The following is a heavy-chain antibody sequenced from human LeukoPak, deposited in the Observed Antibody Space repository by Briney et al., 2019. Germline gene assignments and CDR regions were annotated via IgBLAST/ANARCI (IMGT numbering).Heavy chain of an antibody. CDR3: ARGPGYSSTTDAFEI. Sequence: SETLSLTCTVSGGSISSSSYYWGWIRQPPGKGLEWIGSIYYTGNTYYNPSLKSRVTISVDTSKNQFSLKLSSVTAADTAVYYCARGPGYSSTTDAFEIWGQGAMVTVSS. CDR2: IYYTGNT. CDR1: GGSISSSSYY. J-gene: IGHJ3*02. D-gene: IGHD6-13*01. V-gene: IGHV4-39*07.